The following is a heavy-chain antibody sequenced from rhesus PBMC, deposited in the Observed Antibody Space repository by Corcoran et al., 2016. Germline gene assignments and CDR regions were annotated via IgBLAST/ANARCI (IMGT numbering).Heavy chain of an antibody. CDR1: GFSLSTTGMR. Sequence: QVTLKESGPALVKPTQTLTLTCPFSGFSLSTTGMRVSCIPQPPGKALEWLARIDWDDDKYYSTSLKSRLTISKDTSKNQVVLTMTNMDPVDTATYYCALLRNSNYVDSLDVWGRGVLVTVSS. D-gene: IGHD4-23*01. CDR3: ALLRNSNYVDSLDV. J-gene: IGHJ5-2*02. V-gene: IGHV2S2*01. CDR2: IDWDDDK.